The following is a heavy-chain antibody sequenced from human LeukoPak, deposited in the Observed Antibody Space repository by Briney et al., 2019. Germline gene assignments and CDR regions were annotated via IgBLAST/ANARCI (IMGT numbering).Heavy chain of an antibody. CDR2: IIPIFGTA. CDR1: GGTFSSYA. V-gene: IGHV1-69*05. CDR3: ASGHYGDYGQWSSMNY. D-gene: IGHD4-17*01. J-gene: IGHJ4*02. Sequence: ASVKVSCKASGGTFSSYAISWVRQAPGQGLEWVGGIIPIFGTANYAQKFQGRVTITTDESTSTAYMELSSLRSEDTAMYYCASGHYGDYGQWSSMNYWGQGTPVTVSS.